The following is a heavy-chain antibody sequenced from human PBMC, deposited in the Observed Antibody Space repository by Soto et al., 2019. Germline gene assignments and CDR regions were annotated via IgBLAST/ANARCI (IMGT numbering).Heavy chain of an antibody. V-gene: IGHV3-23*01. J-gene: IGHJ5*02. CDR2: IGGSGSGA. D-gene: IGHD3-10*01. CDR1: GFTFKNYA. CDR3: AKDAVPYNGEWDWFDL. Sequence: EVQLLESGGGWVQPGGSLRLSCAASGFTFKNYAMTWVRRAPGKGMEWDSSIGGSGSGAHYADSVKGRFTVSRDDSKNTLYLQMSGLRVDDTALYYCAKDAVPYNGEWDWFDLWVQGTLVTVSS.